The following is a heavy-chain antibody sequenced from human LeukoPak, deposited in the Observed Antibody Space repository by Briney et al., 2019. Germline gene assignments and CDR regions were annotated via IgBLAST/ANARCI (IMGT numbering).Heavy chain of an antibody. J-gene: IGHJ4*02. CDR3: AKDQAPYSSSWYTAYYFDY. V-gene: IGHV3-7*03. CDR2: IRQDGSVN. CDR1: GFTFSSYW. D-gene: IGHD6-13*01. Sequence: PGGSLRLSCEASGFTFSSYWMSWVRQAPGKGLEWVATIRQDGSVNHCVDSVKGRFTVSRDNSKNTLYLQMNSLRAEDTAVYYCAKDQAPYSSSWYTAYYFDYWGQGTLVTVSS.